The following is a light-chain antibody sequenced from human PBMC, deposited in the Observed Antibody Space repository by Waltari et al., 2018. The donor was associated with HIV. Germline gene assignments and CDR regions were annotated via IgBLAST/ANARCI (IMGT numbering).Light chain of an antibody. CDR2: DDN. V-gene: IGLV3-21*04. CDR1: NIGSKS. Sequence: SYVLTQPPSVSVDPGETARITCGGTNIGSKSVQWYQQKPGQAPVLVIYDDNDRPSGIPEGFSGSSSGNTATLTSSRVEAGDEADYYCQVWDTTTDQWVFGGGTELAVL. CDR3: QVWDTTTDQWV. J-gene: IGLJ3*02.